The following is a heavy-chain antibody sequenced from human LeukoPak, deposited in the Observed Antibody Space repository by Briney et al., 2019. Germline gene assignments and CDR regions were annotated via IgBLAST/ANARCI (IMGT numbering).Heavy chain of an antibody. Sequence: SETLSLTCAVYGGSFSGYYWSWIRQPPGKGLEWIGEINHSGSTNYNPSLKSRVTISVDTPKNQFPLKLSSVTAADTAVYYCARAYYYGSGSYYALRYWGQGALVTVSS. CDR3: ARAYYYGSGSYYALRY. V-gene: IGHV4-34*01. J-gene: IGHJ4*02. CDR2: INHSGST. CDR1: GGSFSGYY. D-gene: IGHD3-10*01.